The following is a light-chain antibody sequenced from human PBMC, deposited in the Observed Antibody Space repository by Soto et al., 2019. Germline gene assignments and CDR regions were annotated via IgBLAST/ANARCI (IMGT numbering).Light chain of an antibody. CDR3: QKYNSAPSIT. CDR1: QGISSY. Sequence: DIQMTQSPSSLSASVGDRVTITCRASQGISSYLAWYQQKPGKVPKLLIYAASSLQSGVPSPFSGSGSGTDFTLTISSLQPEDVATYYCQKYNSAPSITFGQGTRLEIK. J-gene: IGKJ5*01. V-gene: IGKV1-27*01. CDR2: AAS.